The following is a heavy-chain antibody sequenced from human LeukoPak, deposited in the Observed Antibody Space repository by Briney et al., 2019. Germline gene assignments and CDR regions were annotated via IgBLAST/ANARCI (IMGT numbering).Heavy chain of an antibody. V-gene: IGHV3-74*01. CDR2: ISFDGSDA. D-gene: IGHD6-13*01. CDR3: ARPPGSSSWYPGGY. J-gene: IGHJ4*02. Sequence: GGSLRLSCAASGFTFSGFWMHWVRQAPGKGLVWVSCISFDGSDATYADSVKGRFTISRDNAKNSLYLQMNSLRAEDTAVYYCARPPGSSSWYPGGYWGQGTLVTVSS. CDR1: GFTFSGFW.